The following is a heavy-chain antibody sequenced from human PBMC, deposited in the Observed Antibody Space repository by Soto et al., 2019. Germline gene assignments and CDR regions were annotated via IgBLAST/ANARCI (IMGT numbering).Heavy chain of an antibody. CDR3: ASIRGGTIFGVAQYYFDY. V-gene: IGHV1-3*01. D-gene: IGHD3-3*01. CDR1: GYTFTSYA. Sequence: ASVKVSCKASGYTFTSYAMHWVRQAPGQRLEWMGWINAGNGNTKYSQKFQGRVTITRDTSASTAYMELSSLRSEDTAVYYCASIRGGTIFGVAQYYFDYWGQGTLVTVSS. J-gene: IGHJ4*02. CDR2: INAGNGNT.